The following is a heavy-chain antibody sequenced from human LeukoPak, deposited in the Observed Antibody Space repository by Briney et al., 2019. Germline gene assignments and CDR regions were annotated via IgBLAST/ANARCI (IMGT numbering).Heavy chain of an antibody. V-gene: IGHV3-30-3*01. Sequence: PGGSLRLSCAASGFTFSSYAMHWVRQAPGKGLEWVAVISYDGSYKFYADSVKGRFTTSRDNSKNTLYLQMNSLRAEDTAIYFCARGYVVVVPAATPFDKWGQGTLVTVSS. D-gene: IGHD2-2*01. CDR2: ISYDGSYK. CDR3: ARGYVVVVPAATPFDK. CDR1: GFTFSSYA. J-gene: IGHJ4*02.